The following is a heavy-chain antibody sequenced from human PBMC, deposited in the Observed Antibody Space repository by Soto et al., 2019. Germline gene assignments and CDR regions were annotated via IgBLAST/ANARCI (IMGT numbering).Heavy chain of an antibody. Sequence: SETLSLTCTVSGGSISSYYWSWIRQPAGKGLEWIGRIYTSGSTNYNPSLKSRVTMPVDTSKNQFSLKLSSVTAADTAVYYCARLGTMVRGVINNWFDPWGQGTLVTVSS. V-gene: IGHV4-4*07. D-gene: IGHD3-10*01. J-gene: IGHJ5*02. CDR1: GGSISSYY. CDR2: IYTSGST. CDR3: ARLGTMVRGVINNWFDP.